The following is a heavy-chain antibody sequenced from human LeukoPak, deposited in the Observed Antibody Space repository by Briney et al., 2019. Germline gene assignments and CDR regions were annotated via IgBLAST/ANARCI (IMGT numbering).Heavy chain of an antibody. CDR3: AKSNGYGLIDI. D-gene: IGHD3-22*01. J-gene: IGHJ3*02. Sequence: SETLSLTCTVSGGSISNYYWSWIRQPPGKGLEWIGNIFYSGSTYYSPSLKSRVTISLDTSRNQFSLKLNSVTAADTAVYYCAKSNGYGLIDIWGQGTMVTVSS. CDR2: IFYSGST. V-gene: IGHV4-59*12. CDR1: GGSISNYY.